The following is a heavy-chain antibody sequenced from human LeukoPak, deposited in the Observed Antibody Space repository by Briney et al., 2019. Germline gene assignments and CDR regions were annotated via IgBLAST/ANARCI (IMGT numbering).Heavy chain of an antibody. Sequence: ASVKVSCKASGYTFTSYDINWVRQDTGQGLGWMGWMNPNSGNTGYAQKLQGRVTMTTDTSTSTAYMELRSLRSDDTAVYYCARGGYYYDSSGYSQPQYYFDYWGQGTLVTVSS. CDR2: MNPNSGNT. J-gene: IGHJ4*02. V-gene: IGHV1-8*01. CDR1: GYTFTSYD. D-gene: IGHD3-22*01. CDR3: ARGGYYYDSSGYSQPQYYFDY.